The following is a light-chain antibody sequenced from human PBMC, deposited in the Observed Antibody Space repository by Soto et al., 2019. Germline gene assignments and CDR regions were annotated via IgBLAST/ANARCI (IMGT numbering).Light chain of an antibody. V-gene: IGKV3-20*01. CDR3: QQYAGSPLT. Sequence: EIVLTQSPGTLSLSPGERATLSSRASQSFSNTYLAWYQQRPGQRPRLLIYGASSRATGIPDRFSGSGSGTDFTLSISKLEPEDSAVYYCQQYAGSPLTFGGGTKVEIK. CDR1: QSFSNTY. J-gene: IGKJ4*01. CDR2: GAS.